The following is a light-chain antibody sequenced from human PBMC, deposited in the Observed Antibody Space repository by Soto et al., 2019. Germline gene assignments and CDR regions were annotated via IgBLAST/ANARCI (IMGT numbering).Light chain of an antibody. V-gene: IGKV3-15*01. CDR2: GAS. CDR3: QQYQKFPALP. Sequence: EIVMTQSPATLSVSPGERATLSCRASQSVSSNLALYLQKPGQTPSLLIYGASTRATGIPARFSGRGSGTDFTLTIGSLQSEHFAVYYCQQYQKFPALPFGGGTKVEIK. J-gene: IGKJ4*01. CDR1: QSVSSN.